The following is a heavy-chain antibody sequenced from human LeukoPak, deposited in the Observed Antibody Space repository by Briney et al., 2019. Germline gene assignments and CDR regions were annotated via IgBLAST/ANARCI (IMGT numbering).Heavy chain of an antibody. D-gene: IGHD6-13*01. Sequence: GASVKVSCKSSGYTFTTYDISWVRQATGQGLEWMGWMNPNSSNTGYAQKFQGRVTMTRNTSISTAYMELSSLRSEDTAVYYCARGLGDYSTSWFPVSAYWGQGTLVTVSS. J-gene: IGHJ4*02. CDR2: MNPNSSNT. V-gene: IGHV1-8*01. CDR3: ARGLGDYSTSWFPVSAY. CDR1: GYTFTTYD.